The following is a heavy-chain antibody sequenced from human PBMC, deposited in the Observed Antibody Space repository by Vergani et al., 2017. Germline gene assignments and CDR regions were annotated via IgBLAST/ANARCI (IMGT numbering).Heavy chain of an antibody. V-gene: IGHV3-11*01. CDR1: GFTFSDYY. CDR2: ISSSGSTI. D-gene: IGHD5-18*01. J-gene: IGHJ6*03. CDR3: ARVLRGYSYGYVDYYYYMDV. Sequence: QVQLVESGGGLVKPGGSLRLSCAASGFTFSDYYMSWIRQAPGKGLEWVSYISSSGSTIYYADSVKGRFTISRDNAKNSLYLQMNSLRAEDTAVYYCARVLRGYSYGYVDYYYYMDVWGKGTTVTVSS.